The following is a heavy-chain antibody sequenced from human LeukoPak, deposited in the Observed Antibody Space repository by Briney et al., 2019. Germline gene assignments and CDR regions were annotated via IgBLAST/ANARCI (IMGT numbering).Heavy chain of an antibody. CDR3: ATIRYTTSWYYFDY. CDR1: GGPISSYY. Sequence: SETLSLTCTVSGGPISSYYWSWIRQPPGKGLEWIGYIYYSGSTNYNPSLKSRVTISVDTSKNQFSLELSSVTAADTAVYYCATIRYTTSWYYFDYWGQGTLVTVSS. CDR2: IYYSGST. J-gene: IGHJ4*02. D-gene: IGHD6-13*01. V-gene: IGHV4-59*01.